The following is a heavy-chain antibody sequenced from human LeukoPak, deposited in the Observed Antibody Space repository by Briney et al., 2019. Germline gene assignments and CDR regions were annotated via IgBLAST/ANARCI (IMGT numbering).Heavy chain of an antibody. Sequence: GGSLRLSCAASGFSFSPYDMHWVRQTTGKGLEWVSAIGTAGDTYYTGSVKGRFTISRENAKNSLYLQMNSLRAGDTAVYYCARGLAVGVIFDNWGQGTLVTVSS. CDR3: ARGLAVGVIFDN. J-gene: IGHJ4*02. V-gene: IGHV3-13*01. CDR2: IGTAGDT. D-gene: IGHD3-10*01. CDR1: GFSFSPYD.